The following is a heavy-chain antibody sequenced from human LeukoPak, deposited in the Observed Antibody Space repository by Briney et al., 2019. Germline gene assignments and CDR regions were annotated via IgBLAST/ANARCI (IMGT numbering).Heavy chain of an antibody. CDR1: GYTFTGYY. V-gene: IGHV1-2*02. Sequence: ASVKVSCKASGYTFTGYYMHWVRQAPGQGLEWMGWINPNSSGTNNAQKFQGRVTMTRDTSINTPYMELSRLRSDDTAVYYCARITDDSSGYPNPYNWFDHWGQGTLVTVSS. J-gene: IGHJ5*02. CDR2: INPNSSGT. D-gene: IGHD3-22*01. CDR3: ARITDDSSGYPNPYNWFDH.